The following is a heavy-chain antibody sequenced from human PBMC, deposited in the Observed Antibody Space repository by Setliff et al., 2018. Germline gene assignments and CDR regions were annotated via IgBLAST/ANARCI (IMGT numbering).Heavy chain of an antibody. CDR3: AREITLVRGVIDY. J-gene: IGHJ4*02. CDR2: IRQDGSEI. Sequence: GGSLRLSCGASGFTFSSHWMTWVRQAPGKGLEWVANIRQDGSEIYYVDSVKGRFTISRDNAKNSLYLQMNSLRAEDTAVYYCAREITLVRGVIDYWGQGTLVTVS. D-gene: IGHD3-10*01. V-gene: IGHV3-7*01. CDR1: GFTFSSHW.